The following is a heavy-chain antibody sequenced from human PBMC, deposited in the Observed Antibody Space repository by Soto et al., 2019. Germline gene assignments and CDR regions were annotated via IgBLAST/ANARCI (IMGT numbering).Heavy chain of an antibody. D-gene: IGHD6-6*01. CDR2: TSADGTDK. J-gene: IGHJ4*02. Sequence: QVHLVESGGGVVQPGRSLRLSCAASGFSFSSYGMHWVRQTPGKWLEWVAVTSADGTDKYYADSVKGRFTISRDNSKNTLYLQMNSLGVEDTAVYYCVRGTAIARQHFDCWGQGTLVTVSS. V-gene: IGHV3-30*03. CDR3: VRGTAIARQHFDC. CDR1: GFSFSSYG.